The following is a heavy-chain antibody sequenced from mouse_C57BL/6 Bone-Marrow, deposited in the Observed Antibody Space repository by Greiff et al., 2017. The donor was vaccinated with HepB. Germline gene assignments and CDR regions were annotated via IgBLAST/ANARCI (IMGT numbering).Heavy chain of an antibody. V-gene: IGHV14-4*01. CDR2: IDPENGDT. CDR1: GFNIKDDY. CDR3: TRYYYGIIFDY. Sequence: VQLKESGAELVRPGASVKLSCTASGFNIKDDYMHWVKQRPEQGLEWIGWIDPENGDTEYASKFQGKATITADTSSNTAYLQLSSLTSEDTAVYYCTRYYYGIIFDYWGQGTTLTVSS. J-gene: IGHJ2*01. D-gene: IGHD1-1*01.